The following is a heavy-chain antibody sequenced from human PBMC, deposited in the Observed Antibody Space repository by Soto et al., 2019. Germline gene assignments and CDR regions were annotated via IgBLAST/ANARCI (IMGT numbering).Heavy chain of an antibody. CDR3: TSLSVAVDYFAFDI. J-gene: IGHJ3*02. Sequence: EVQLVESGGGLIQPGGSLRLPCTASGFPFSDFWLHWFRQAPGRGLEWVSRISHDGSSTSHADSVRGRFSISRDNAKNTVYLQMNSLRAEDTAVYYCTSLSVAVDYFAFDIWGQGTVVTVS. CDR1: GFPFSDFW. CDR2: ISHDGSST. D-gene: IGHD6-19*01. V-gene: IGHV3-74*01.